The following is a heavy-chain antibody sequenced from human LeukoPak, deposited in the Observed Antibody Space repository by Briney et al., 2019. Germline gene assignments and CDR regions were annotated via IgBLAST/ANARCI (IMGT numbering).Heavy chain of an antibody. D-gene: IGHD2-2*01. Sequence: SEALSLTCAVYGGSFSGYYWSWIRQPPGKGLEWIGEINHSGSTNYNPSLKSRVTISVDTSKNQFSLKLSSVTAADTAVYYCARASVGCSSTSCDSTQFDYWGQGTLVTVSS. V-gene: IGHV4-34*01. CDR2: INHSGST. J-gene: IGHJ4*02. CDR3: ARASVGCSSTSCDSTQFDY. CDR1: GGSFSGYY.